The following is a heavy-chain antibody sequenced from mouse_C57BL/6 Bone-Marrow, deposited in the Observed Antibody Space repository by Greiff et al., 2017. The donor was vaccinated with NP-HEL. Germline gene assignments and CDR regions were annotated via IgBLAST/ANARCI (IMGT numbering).Heavy chain of an antibody. CDR1: GFTFSDYY. J-gene: IGHJ3*01. Sequence: EVKLVESGGGLVQPGGSLKLSCAASGFTFSDYYMYWVRQTPEKRLEWVAYISNGGGSTYYPDTVKGRFTISRDNAKNTLYLQMSRLKSEDTAMYYCARHGGYWGQGTLVTVSA. CDR3: ARHGGY. V-gene: IGHV5-12*01. CDR2: ISNGGGST.